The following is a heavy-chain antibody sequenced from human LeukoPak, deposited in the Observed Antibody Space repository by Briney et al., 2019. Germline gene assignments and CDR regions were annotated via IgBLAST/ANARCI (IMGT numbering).Heavy chain of an antibody. J-gene: IGHJ4*02. Sequence: GGSLRLSCAASGFTFSSYWMSWVRQAPGKGLEWVANIKQDGSEKYYVDSVKGRFTISRDNAKNSLYLQVNSLRAEDTAVYYCAREGGVEYCSGGSCYTSASYFDYWGQGTLVTVSS. CDR2: IKQDGSEK. CDR3: AREGGVEYCSGGSCYTSASYFDY. D-gene: IGHD2-15*01. V-gene: IGHV3-7*01. CDR1: GFTFSSYW.